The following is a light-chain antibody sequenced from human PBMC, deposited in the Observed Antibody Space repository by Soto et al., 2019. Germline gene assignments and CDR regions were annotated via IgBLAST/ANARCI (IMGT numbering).Light chain of an antibody. J-gene: IGLJ1*01. CDR3: CSYAGTYSYV. V-gene: IGLV2-11*01. CDR2: DVS. CDR1: SSDVGGYNY. Sequence: QSALTQPRSVSGSPGQSVTISCPGTSSDVGGYNYVSWYQQHPGKAPKLMISDVSKRPSGVPDCFSGSKSGNTASLTISGLQAEDEADYYCCSYAGTYSYVFGTGTKVTVL.